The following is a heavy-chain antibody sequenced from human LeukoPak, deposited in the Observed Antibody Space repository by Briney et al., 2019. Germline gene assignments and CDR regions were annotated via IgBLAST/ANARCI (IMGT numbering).Heavy chain of an antibody. D-gene: IGHD3-10*01. CDR3: ARGASGSYGNWFDP. Sequence: SETLSLTCTVSGGSISSSSYYWGWIRQPPGKGLEWIGYIYYSGSTNYNPSLKSRVTISVDTSKNQFSLKLSSVTAADTAVYYCARGASGSYGNWFDPWGQGTLVTVSS. J-gene: IGHJ5*02. CDR1: GGSISSSSYY. CDR2: IYYSGST. V-gene: IGHV4-61*05.